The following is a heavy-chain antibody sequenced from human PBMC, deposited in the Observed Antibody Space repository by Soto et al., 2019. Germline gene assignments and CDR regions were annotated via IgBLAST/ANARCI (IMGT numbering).Heavy chain of an antibody. V-gene: IGHV4-30-2*01. D-gene: IGHD3-3*01. Sequence: PSETLSLTCAVSGGSISTSDYSWSWIRQPPGRGLEWLGSIYYTGTTHYIPSLKNRLTMSLDKSKNQFSLDLTSVTAADTALYYCVRERTIFGVAPGGGVDVWGQGTTVTVSS. J-gene: IGHJ6*02. CDR3: VRERTIFGVAPGGGVDV. CDR2: IYYTGTT. CDR1: GGSISTSDYS.